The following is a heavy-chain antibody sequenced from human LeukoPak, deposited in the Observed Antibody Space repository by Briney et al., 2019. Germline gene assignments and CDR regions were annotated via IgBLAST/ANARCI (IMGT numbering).Heavy chain of an antibody. CDR2: INHSGST. CDR3: ARGLSTFDFWSGYYPRHFDY. V-gene: IGHV4-34*01. J-gene: IGHJ4*02. CDR1: GGSFSGYY. Sequence: SETLSLTCAVYGGSFSGYYWSWIRQPPGKGLEWIGEINHSGSTNYNPSLKSRVTISVDTSKNQFSLKLSSVTAADTAVYYYARGLSTFDFWSGYYPRHFDYWGQGTLVTVSS. D-gene: IGHD3-3*01.